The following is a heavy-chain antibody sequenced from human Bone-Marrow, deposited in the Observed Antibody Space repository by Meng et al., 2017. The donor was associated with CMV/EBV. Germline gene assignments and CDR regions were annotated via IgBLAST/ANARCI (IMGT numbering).Heavy chain of an antibody. D-gene: IGHD4-23*01. Sequence: QITLKESGPTLVKTTQTLTLTCTFSGFSLSTSGVGVGWIRQPPGKALEWLALIYWNDDKRYSPSLKSRLTITKDTSKNQVVLTMTNMDPVDTATYYCAHRRKTVGYFDYWGQGTLVTVSS. CDR3: AHRRKTVGYFDY. J-gene: IGHJ4*02. V-gene: IGHV2-5*01. CDR1: GFSLSTSGVG. CDR2: IYWNDDK.